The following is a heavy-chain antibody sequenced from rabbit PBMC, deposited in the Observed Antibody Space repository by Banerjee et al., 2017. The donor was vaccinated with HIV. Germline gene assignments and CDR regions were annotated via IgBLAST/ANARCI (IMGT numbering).Heavy chain of an antibody. CDR1: GFDFSSNA. CDR3: ARGTGNAVNMNYFNL. J-gene: IGHJ4*01. Sequence: GFDFSSNAMCWVRQAPGKGLEWIACIDAGRSGSTYYASWAKGRFTISKTSSTTVTLQMTSLTAADTATYFCARGTGNAVNMNYFNLWGPGTLVTVS. V-gene: IGHV1S40*01. D-gene: IGHD6-1*01. CDR2: IDAGRSGST.